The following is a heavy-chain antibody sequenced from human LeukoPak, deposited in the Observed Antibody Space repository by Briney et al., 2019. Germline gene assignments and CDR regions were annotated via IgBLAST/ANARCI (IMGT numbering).Heavy chain of an antibody. J-gene: IGHJ4*02. CDR2: INPDGGS. V-gene: IGHV3-23*01. D-gene: IGHD3-10*01. CDR1: GFTFSDYA. CDR3: ARSGVATCHY. Sequence: GGSLRLSCQASGFTFSDYAMSWVRQAPGKALEWVSSINPDGGSFFADSVKGRFTISRDDSRSVVYLQMNTLSAEDTAVYYCARSGVATCHYWGQGILVAVSS.